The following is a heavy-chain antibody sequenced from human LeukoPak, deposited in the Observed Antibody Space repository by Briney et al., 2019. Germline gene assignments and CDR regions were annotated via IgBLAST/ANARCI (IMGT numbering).Heavy chain of an antibody. Sequence: LSLTCTVSGGSISSGSYYGSWSRQPAGKGLEWIGRIYTSGSTNYNPSLKSRVTISVDTSKNQFSLKLSSVTAADTAVYYCAGTYIAAGAFDIWGQGTMVTVSS. CDR1: GGSISSGSYY. CDR3: AGTYIAAGAFDI. J-gene: IGHJ3*02. CDR2: IYTSGST. V-gene: IGHV4-61*02. D-gene: IGHD6-13*01.